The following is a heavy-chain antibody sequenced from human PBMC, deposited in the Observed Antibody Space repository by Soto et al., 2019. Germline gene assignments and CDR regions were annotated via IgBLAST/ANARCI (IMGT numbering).Heavy chain of an antibody. CDR3: TRDYYYDTTGPLDY. J-gene: IGHJ4*02. Sequence: ASVKVSCKASGYTFHSYGISWVRQAPGQGLEWMGLVSTYNGDTNYAHKFQDRVTMTTDTSTNTAYMELRILRSDDTAVYYCTRDYYYDTTGPLDYWGQGTLVTVSS. CDR2: VSTYNGDT. CDR1: GYTFHSYG. V-gene: IGHV1-18*01. D-gene: IGHD3-22*01.